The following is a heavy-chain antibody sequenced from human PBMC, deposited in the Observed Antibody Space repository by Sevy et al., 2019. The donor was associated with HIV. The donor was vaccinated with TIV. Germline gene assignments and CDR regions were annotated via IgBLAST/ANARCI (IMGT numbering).Heavy chain of an antibody. V-gene: IGHV3-23*01. CDR2: ISGRGGST. J-gene: IGHJ6*02. CDR1: GFTFSSYA. CDR3: AQGFEDYGDYGGYYYYGMDV. D-gene: IGHD4-17*01. Sequence: GGSLRLSCAASGFTFSSYAMSWVRQAPGKGLEWVSAISGRGGSTYYADSVKGRFTISRDNSKNTQYLQMNSLRAEDTAVYYCAQGFEDYGDYGGYYYYGMDVWGQGTTVTVSS.